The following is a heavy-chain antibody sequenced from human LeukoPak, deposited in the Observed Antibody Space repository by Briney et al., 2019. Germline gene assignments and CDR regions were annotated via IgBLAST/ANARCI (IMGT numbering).Heavy chain of an antibody. Sequence: ASVKVSCKVSGYTLTELSIHWVRQAPGKGLEWMGGFNPEDGEKIYVQKFQGRVTMTEDTSIDTAYMELSSLRSEDTAVYYCARGPKYYDSSGYYSIRFDPWGQGTLVTVSS. CDR2: FNPEDGEK. CDR3: ARGPKYYDSSGYYSIRFDP. CDR1: GYTLTELS. V-gene: IGHV1-24*01. J-gene: IGHJ5*02. D-gene: IGHD3-22*01.